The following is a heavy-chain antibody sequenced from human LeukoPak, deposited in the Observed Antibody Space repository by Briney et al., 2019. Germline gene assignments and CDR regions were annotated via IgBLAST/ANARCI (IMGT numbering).Heavy chain of an antibody. CDR3: ASAIQGN. V-gene: IGHV3-30*02. CDR1: GFTFSSYW. Sequence: GGSLRLSCAASGFTFSSYWMSWVRQAPGKGLEWVAFIRYDGINKYYADSVKGRFTISRDNSKNTLYLQMNSLRAEDTAVYYCASAIQGNWGQGTLVTVSS. CDR2: IRYDGINK. J-gene: IGHJ4*02.